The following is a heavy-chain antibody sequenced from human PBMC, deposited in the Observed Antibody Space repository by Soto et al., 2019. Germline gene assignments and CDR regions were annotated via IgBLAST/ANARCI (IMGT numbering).Heavy chain of an antibody. CDR2: IYYSGST. J-gene: IGHJ4*02. D-gene: IGHD6-19*01. Sequence: SETLSLTCTVSGGSISSGGYYWSWIRQHPGKGLEWIGYIYYSGSTYYNPSLKSRVTISVDTSKNQFSLKLSSVTAADTAVYYCARAAVAVYYFDYWGQGTLVTVSS. V-gene: IGHV4-31*03. CDR3: ARAAVAVYYFDY. CDR1: GGSISSGGYY.